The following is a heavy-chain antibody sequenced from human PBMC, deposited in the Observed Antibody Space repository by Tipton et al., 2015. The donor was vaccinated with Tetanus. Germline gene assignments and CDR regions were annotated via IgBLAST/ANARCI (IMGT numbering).Heavy chain of an antibody. CDR1: GYSFSAYF. Sequence: QSGAEVKMPGASVKVSCKSSGYSFSAYFIHWVRQAPGQGLEWMGWVNPNSGGTNYARKFEGRVTMTGDTATSTASMELSRLTSDDTAVYYCARVELISWFGPFDYWGQGTLVTVPS. CDR2: VNPNSGGT. D-gene: IGHD3-10*01. CDR3: ARVELISWFGPFDY. V-gene: IGHV1-2*02. J-gene: IGHJ4*02.